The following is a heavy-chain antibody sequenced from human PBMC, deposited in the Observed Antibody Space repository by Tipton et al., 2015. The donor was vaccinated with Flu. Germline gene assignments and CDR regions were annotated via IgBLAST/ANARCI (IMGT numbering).Heavy chain of an antibody. Sequence: TLSLTCTVSGGSISSYYWSWIRQLPGKGLEWIGYIYYSGSTNYNPSLKSRVTISADTSNNQFSLKLSSVTAADTAVYYCARGDCSSTSCLDYWGQGTLVTVSS. J-gene: IGHJ4*02. V-gene: IGHV4-59*01. D-gene: IGHD2-2*01. CDR1: GGSISSYY. CDR2: IYYSGST. CDR3: ARGDCSSTSCLDY.